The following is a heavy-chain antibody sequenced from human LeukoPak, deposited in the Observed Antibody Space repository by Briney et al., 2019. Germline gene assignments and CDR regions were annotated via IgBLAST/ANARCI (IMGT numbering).Heavy chain of an antibody. J-gene: IGHJ2*01. V-gene: IGHV3-30-3*01. CDR3: AREAYSSGNGNFDL. Sequence: PGGSLRLSCAASGFTFSSYAMHWVRQAPGKGLEWVAVISYDGSNKYYADSVKGRFTISRDNSKNTLYLQMNRLRAEDTAVYYCAREAYSSGNGNFDLWGRGTLVTVSS. D-gene: IGHD6-19*01. CDR1: GFTFSSYA. CDR2: ISYDGSNK.